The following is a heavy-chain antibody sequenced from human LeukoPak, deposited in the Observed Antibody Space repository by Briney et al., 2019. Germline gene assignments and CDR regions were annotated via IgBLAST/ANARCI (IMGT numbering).Heavy chain of an antibody. Sequence: GGSLRLSCAGSGFTFGGYGMDWFRQTPGKGPEWVAVIAYDGSRAFYADSVKGRFTISRDNSKNTMSVQMDDLRAEDTAVYYCTRYNNDHFDYWGQGTLVTVSS. CDR3: TRYNNDHFDY. CDR1: GFTFGGYG. V-gene: IGHV3-33*01. J-gene: IGHJ4*02. CDR2: IAYDGSRA. D-gene: IGHD1-14*01.